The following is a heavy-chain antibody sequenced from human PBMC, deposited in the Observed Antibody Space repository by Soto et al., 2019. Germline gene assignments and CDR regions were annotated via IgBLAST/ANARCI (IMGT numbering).Heavy chain of an antibody. V-gene: IGHV1-69*01. CDR1: GDSFNDYP. CDR3: ASSYGVSWYGDF. CDR2: TIPVAGTT. Sequence: QVQLVQSGAEVRKPGSSVKVSCHSSGDSFNDYPVTWVRQAPGQGLEWMGGTIPVAGTTKYAQEFQGRVTITADLSTTTVYMELSSLKYAATALYYCASSYGVSWYGDFWGQGTLVPVSS. J-gene: IGHJ4*02. D-gene: IGHD6-13*01.